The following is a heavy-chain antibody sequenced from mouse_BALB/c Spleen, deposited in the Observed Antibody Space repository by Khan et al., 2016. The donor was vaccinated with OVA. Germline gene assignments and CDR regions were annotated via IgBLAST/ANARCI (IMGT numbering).Heavy chain of an antibody. D-gene: IGHD6-1*01. CDR2: INTYTGEP. J-gene: IGHJ4*01. CDR1: GYTFTNYG. CDR3: ARPPCISYTLDY. Sequence: QIQLVQSGPELRKPGETVKISCKASGYTFTNYGMNWVKQSPGKALKWMGWINTYTGEPTYADDFKGRFAFSLETSASTAYLQINNLKNEDTATXFCARPPCISYTLDYWGQGTSVTVSS. V-gene: IGHV9-3-1*01.